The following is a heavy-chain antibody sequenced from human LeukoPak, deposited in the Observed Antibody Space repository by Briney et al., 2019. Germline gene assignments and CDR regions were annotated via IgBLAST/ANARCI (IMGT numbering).Heavy chain of an antibody. CDR3: AREEGAPIAAANI. Sequence: ASVKVSFKASGGTFSSYAISWVRQAPGQGLEWMGWISAYNGDTNYVQKLQGRVTMTTDTSTSTAYMELKSLRSDDTAVYYCAREEGAPIAAANIWGLGTKVTVSS. D-gene: IGHD6-13*01. J-gene: IGHJ3*02. CDR2: ISAYNGDT. V-gene: IGHV1-18*01. CDR1: GGTFSSYA.